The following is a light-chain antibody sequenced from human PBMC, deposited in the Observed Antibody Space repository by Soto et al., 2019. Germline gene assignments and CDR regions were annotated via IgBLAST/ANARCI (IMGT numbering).Light chain of an antibody. V-gene: IGKV2-28*01. Sequence: DFVLTQSPLSLAVTPGEPASISCRSSQSLLHSNGNNYLNWYLQKPGQSPQLLIDMGSSRASGVPDRVSGSGSGTDFSLKSSRWEAVDVGVYYCMQALQPPLTFGPGTKV. J-gene: IGKJ3*01. CDR3: MQALQPPLT. CDR1: QSLLHSNGNNY. CDR2: MGS.